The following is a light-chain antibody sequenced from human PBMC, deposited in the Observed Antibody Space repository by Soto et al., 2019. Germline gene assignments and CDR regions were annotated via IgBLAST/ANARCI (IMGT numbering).Light chain of an antibody. V-gene: IGKV3-20*01. CDR3: QQYGGSPLFT. CDR2: GAS. J-gene: IGKJ3*01. CDR1: QGVTTAY. Sequence: EIVLTQSPGTLSLSPGERATLSCRASQGVTTAYLAWYQHKPGQALRLLIYGASNRATGVPDRFSGSGSGTDFTLTISRLEPEDFAVYSCQQYGGSPLFTFGPGTKVDFK.